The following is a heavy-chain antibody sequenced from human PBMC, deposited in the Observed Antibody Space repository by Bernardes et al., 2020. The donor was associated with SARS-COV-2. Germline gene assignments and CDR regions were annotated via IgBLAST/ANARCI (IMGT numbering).Heavy chain of an antibody. CDR3: ARRLWGGSIDY. D-gene: IGHD3-16*01. CDR1: GACISSSSYY. J-gene: IGHJ4*02. CDR2: IYYSGST. Sequence: SETLSLTCTVSGACISSSSYYWGWIRQPPGKGLEWIGSIYYSGSTYYNPSLKSRVTVSVDTPKNQFSLKLSSVTAADSAVYYCARRLWGGSIDYWGQGTLVTVSS. V-gene: IGHV4-39*01.